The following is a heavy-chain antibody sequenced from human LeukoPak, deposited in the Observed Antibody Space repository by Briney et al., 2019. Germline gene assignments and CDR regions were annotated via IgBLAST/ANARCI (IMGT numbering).Heavy chain of an antibody. J-gene: IGHJ3*02. D-gene: IGHD3-3*01. CDR1: GGSISSYY. CDR3: ARNPNYDFWSGFYAFDI. Sequence: PSETLSLTCTVSGGSISSYYWSWIRQPPGKGLEWIGYIYYSGSTNYNPSLKSRVTISEDTSKNQFSLKLSSVTAADTAVYYCARNPNYDFWSGFYAFDIWGQGTMVTVSS. CDR2: IYYSGST. V-gene: IGHV4-59*01.